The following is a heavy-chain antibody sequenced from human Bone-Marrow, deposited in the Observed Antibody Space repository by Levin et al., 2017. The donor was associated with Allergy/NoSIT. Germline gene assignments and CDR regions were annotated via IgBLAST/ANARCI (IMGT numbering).Heavy chain of an antibody. CDR1: GGPIRNFY. Sequence: TASETLCLTCTVSGGPIRNFYWTWIRQSPGKGLEWIGYVYSSGSTNYNPSLESRLTMSVDTSKNHFSLELRSVTAADTAIYYCARDSRYTSAFDLWGQGTMVTVSS. J-gene: IGHJ3*01. D-gene: IGHD2-2*02. CDR2: VYSSGST. CDR3: ARDSRYTSAFDL. V-gene: IGHV4-59*01.